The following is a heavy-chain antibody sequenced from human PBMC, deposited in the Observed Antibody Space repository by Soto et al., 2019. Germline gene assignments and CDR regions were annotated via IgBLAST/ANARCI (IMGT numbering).Heavy chain of an antibody. CDR1: VFSLTTGGVG. CDR2: LYLNTEK. CDR3: AHRWTCHGMAV. Sequence: QITLKKSGPTLVKPTQTLTLTCTFPVFSLTTGGVGVGWFRQRQVKALEVLADLYLNTEKNHSQSLSGRLIIAKDTSREQVCLTVTNVAPTYSATYYCAHRWTCHGMAVWGQGTTVSVSS. V-gene: IGHV2-5*01. J-gene: IGHJ6*02. D-gene: IGHD2-2*01.